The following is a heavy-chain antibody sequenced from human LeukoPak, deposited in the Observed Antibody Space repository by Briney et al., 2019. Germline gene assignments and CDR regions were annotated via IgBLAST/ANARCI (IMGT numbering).Heavy chain of an antibody. CDR2: ISGSGGST. CDR3: AKQFDCSSTSCSSYFQH. Sequence: PGGSLRLSCAASGFTFSSYAMSWVRQAPGKGLEWVSAISGSGGSTYYADSVKGRFTISRDNSKNTLYLQMNSLRAEDTAVSYCAKQFDCSSTSCSSYFQHWGQGTLVTVSS. D-gene: IGHD2-2*01. J-gene: IGHJ1*01. V-gene: IGHV3-23*01. CDR1: GFTFSSYA.